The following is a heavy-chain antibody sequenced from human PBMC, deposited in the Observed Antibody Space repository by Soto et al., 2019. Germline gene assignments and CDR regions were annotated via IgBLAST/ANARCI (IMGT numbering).Heavy chain of an antibody. Sequence: TLSLTCTLSGGSISSAGYYRSWFRQHPGKGLEWIGYIYYSGSTYYNPSLKSRVTISVDTSKNQFSLKLSSVTAADTAVYYCARTHSNTTRNGIFDYWGQGTLVTGSS. J-gene: IGHJ4*02. CDR3: ARTHSNTTRNGIFDY. V-gene: IGHV4-31*03. CDR1: GGSISSAGYY. CDR2: IYYSGST. D-gene: IGHD4-4*01.